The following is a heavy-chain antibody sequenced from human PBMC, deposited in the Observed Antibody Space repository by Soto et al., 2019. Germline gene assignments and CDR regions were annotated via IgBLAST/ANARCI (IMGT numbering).Heavy chain of an antibody. D-gene: IGHD5-12*01. Sequence: PGGALRLSCAAPGFTFSSYAMHWVRPAPGKGLEWVAVISYDGSNKYYADSVKGRFTISRDNSKNTLYLQMNSLRAEDTAVYYCARDYYRFNSGYGFSMDVWGQGTTVTVSS. J-gene: IGHJ6*02. CDR3: ARDYYRFNSGYGFSMDV. CDR1: GFTFSSYA. CDR2: ISYDGSNK. V-gene: IGHV3-30-3*01.